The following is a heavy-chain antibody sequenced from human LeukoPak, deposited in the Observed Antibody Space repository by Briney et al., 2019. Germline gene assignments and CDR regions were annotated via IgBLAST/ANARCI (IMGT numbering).Heavy chain of an antibody. CDR3: ARGRYSSSSFLPIYYFDY. CDR2: IIPIFGTA. CDR1: GGTFSSYA. V-gene: IGHV1-69*06. J-gene: IGHJ4*02. D-gene: IGHD6-6*01. Sequence: ASVKVSCKASGGTFSSYAISWVRQAPGQGLEWMGGIIPIFGTANYAQKFQGRVTTTADKSTITAYMELSSLRSEDTAVYYCARGRYSSSSFLPIYYFDYWGQGTLVTVSS.